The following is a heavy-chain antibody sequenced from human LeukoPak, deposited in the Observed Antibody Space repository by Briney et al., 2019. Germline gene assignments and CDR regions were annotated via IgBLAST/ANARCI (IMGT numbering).Heavy chain of an antibody. CDR2: IYTSGST. CDR3: ARDQGHYYYDSSAYFQH. J-gene: IGHJ1*01. CDR1: GGSISSYY. D-gene: IGHD3-22*01. V-gene: IGHV4-4*07. Sequence: PSETRSLTCTVSGGSISSYYWSWIRQPAGKGLEWIGRIYTSGSTNYNPSLKSRVTMSVDTSKNQFSLKLSSVTAADTAVYYCARDQGHYYYDSSAYFQHWGQGTLVTVSS.